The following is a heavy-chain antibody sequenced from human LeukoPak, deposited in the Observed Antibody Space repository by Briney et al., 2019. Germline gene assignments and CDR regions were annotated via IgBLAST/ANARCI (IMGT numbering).Heavy chain of an antibody. Sequence: SQTLSLTCTVSGGSISSGDYYWSWIRQPPGKGLEWIGYIYYSGSTYYNPSLKSRVTISVDTSKNQFSLKLSSVTAADTAVYYCARVGSSWDLVLDYWGQGTLVTVSS. CDR1: GGSISSGDYY. D-gene: IGHD6-13*01. CDR3: ARVGSSWDLVLDY. CDR2: IYYSGST. J-gene: IGHJ4*02. V-gene: IGHV4-30-4*01.